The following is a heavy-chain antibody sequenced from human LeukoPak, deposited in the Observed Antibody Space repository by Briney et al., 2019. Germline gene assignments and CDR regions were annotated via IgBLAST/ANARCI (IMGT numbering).Heavy chain of an antibody. D-gene: IGHD2-2*01. CDR1: GYTFTSYA. CDR2: IIPIFGTA. V-gene: IGHV1-69*13. J-gene: IGHJ4*02. CDR3: ARAPLGYCSSTSCPFDY. Sequence: GASVKVSCKASGYTFTSYAISWVRQAPGQGLEWMGGIIPIFGTANYAQKFQGRVTITADESTSTAYMELSSLRSEDTAVYYCARAPLGYCSSTSCPFDYWGQGTLVTVSS.